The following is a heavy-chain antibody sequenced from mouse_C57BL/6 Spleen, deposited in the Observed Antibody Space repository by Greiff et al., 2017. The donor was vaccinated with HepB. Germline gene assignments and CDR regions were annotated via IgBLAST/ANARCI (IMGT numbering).Heavy chain of an antibody. Sequence: EVQWVESGGGLVKPGGSLKLSCAASGFTFSDYGMHWVRQAPEKGLEWVAYISSGGSTIYYADTVKGRFTISRDNAKNTLFLQMTSLRSEDTAMYYCARPFYYGSSFYAMDYWGQGTSVTVSS. CDR1: GFTFSDYG. D-gene: IGHD1-1*01. V-gene: IGHV5-17*01. CDR3: ARPFYYGSSFYAMDY. J-gene: IGHJ4*01. CDR2: ISSGGSTI.